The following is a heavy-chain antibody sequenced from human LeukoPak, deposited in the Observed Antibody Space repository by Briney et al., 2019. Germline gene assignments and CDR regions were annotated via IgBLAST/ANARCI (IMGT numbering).Heavy chain of an antibody. CDR1: GFTFSSYA. CDR3: ASLDIVVVPAADHKGYWFDP. V-gene: IGHV3-23*01. CDR2: ISGSGGST. D-gene: IGHD2-2*03. Sequence: GGSLRLSCAASGFTFSSYAMSWVRQAPGKGLEWVSAISGSGGSTYYADSVKGRLTISRDNSKNTLYLQMNSLRAEDTAVYYCASLDIVVVPAADHKGYWFDPWGQGTLVTVSS. J-gene: IGHJ5*02.